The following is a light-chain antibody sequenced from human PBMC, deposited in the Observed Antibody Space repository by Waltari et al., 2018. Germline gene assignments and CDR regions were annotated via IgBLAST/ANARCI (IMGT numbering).Light chain of an antibody. CDR2: WAS. V-gene: IGKV4-1*01. Sequence: DIVLTQSPESLAVSLGERATINCKSSQSLFYTSNHKNYLAWFQQKPGQPPRLLIFWASTRGSGLPDRFSASGSGTDFALTISSLQAEDVAVYYCQQYSSWTFGQGTRVDIK. CDR1: QSLFYTSNHKNY. J-gene: IGKJ1*01. CDR3: QQYSSWT.